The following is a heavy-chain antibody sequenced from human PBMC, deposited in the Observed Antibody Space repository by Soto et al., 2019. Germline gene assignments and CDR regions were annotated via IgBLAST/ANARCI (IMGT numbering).Heavy chain of an antibody. CDR2: ISSSGGTI. D-gene: IGHD3-22*01. Sequence: QVQLVESGGGLVKPGGSLRLSCVASGFTFSDYYMSWIRQAPGKGLEWVSYISSSGGTIYYADSVKGRFTISRDNAKNSLDLQMNSLRAEDTAVYYCAREDDYYDSSGSIEYFQHWGQGTLVTVSS. J-gene: IGHJ1*01. CDR1: GFTFSDYY. CDR3: AREDDYYDSSGSIEYFQH. V-gene: IGHV3-11*01.